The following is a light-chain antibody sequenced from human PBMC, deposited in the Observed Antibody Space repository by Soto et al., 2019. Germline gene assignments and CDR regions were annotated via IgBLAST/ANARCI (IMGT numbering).Light chain of an antibody. CDR3: QQYNNLAVT. CDR2: GES. V-gene: IGKV3-15*01. J-gene: IGKJ2*01. Sequence: EIVRTQSPAPRSVSPGERATLSCRASQSVSSNLAWYQQKHGQSPRLLIYGESTRATGIPARFSGSGSVTAFTLTISSLQSEHFAFYYCQQYNNLAVTFGQGTKLEIK. CDR1: QSVSSN.